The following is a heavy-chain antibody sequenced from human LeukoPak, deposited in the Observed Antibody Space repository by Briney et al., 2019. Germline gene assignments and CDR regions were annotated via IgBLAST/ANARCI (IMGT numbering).Heavy chain of an antibody. CDR3: AKDHRLLWFGELFYFFDY. CDR2: ISGSGGST. J-gene: IGHJ4*02. V-gene: IGHV3-23*01. Sequence: GGSLRLSCAASGFTFSSNSMNWVRQAPGKGLEWVSAISGSGGSTYYADSVKGRFTISRDNSKNTLYLQMNSLRAEDTAVYYCAKDHRLLWFGELFYFFDYWGQGTLVTVSS. D-gene: IGHD3-10*01. CDR1: GFTFSSNS.